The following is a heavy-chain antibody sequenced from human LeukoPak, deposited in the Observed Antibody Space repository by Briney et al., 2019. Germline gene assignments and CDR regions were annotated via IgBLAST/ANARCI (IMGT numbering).Heavy chain of an antibody. J-gene: IGHJ4*02. Sequence: ASVKVSCKASGYTFTSDAMNWVRQAPGQGLEWMGWINTNTGNPTYAQGFTGRFVFSLDTSVSTAYLQISSLKAEDTAVYYCARGPRDCSSTSCYRVHINDYWGQGTLVTVSS. D-gene: IGHD2-2*01. CDR2: INTNTGNP. CDR3: ARGPRDCSSTSCYRVHINDY. CDR1: GYTFTSDA. V-gene: IGHV7-4-1*02.